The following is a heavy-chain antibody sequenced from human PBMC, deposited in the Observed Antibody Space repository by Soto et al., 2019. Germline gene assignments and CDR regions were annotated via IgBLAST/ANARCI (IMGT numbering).Heavy chain of an antibody. Sequence: QLQLQESGPGLVKPSETLSLTCSVSGASITTSLIYCGWVRQSPGKSLEWIGSMYFSGTTYYNPSLKGRVTISGDTSKNQFSLKVTSVTAADTAIYYCVRHHDTAMAYYNYYGMDVWGQGTTVTVSS. CDR2: MYFSGTT. CDR1: GASITTSLIY. J-gene: IGHJ6*01. CDR3: VRHHDTAMAYYNYYGMDV. V-gene: IGHV4-39*01. D-gene: IGHD5-18*01.